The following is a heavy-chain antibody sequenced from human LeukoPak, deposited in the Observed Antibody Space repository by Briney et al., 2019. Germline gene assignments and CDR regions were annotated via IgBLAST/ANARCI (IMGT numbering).Heavy chain of an antibody. D-gene: IGHD3-16*02. J-gene: IGHJ4*02. CDR3: ARSRYPRDFSLFFDY. CDR2: ISYDGSNK. CDR1: GFTFSSYG. V-gene: IGHV3-30*19. Sequence: GGSLRLSCAASGFTFSSYGMHWVRQAPGKGLEWVAVISYDGSNKYYADSVKGRFTISRDNSKSTLYLQMNSLRAEDTAVYYCARSRYPRDFSLFFDYWGQGTLVTVSS.